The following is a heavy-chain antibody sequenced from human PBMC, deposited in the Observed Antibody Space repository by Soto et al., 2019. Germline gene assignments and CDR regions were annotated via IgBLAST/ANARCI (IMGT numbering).Heavy chain of an antibody. D-gene: IGHD2-15*01. CDR3: TRGDMALNDY. V-gene: IGHV3-49*04. J-gene: IGHJ4*02. Sequence: PGGSLRLSCTASGFTFGDYAMSWGRQAPGKGLEWISFIRNKAYRGTTQYAASVRGRFTISRDDSKSIAYLQMNSLKSEDTAVYYCTRGDMALNDYWGQGTLVTVSS. CDR1: GFTFGDYA. CDR2: IRNKAYRGTT.